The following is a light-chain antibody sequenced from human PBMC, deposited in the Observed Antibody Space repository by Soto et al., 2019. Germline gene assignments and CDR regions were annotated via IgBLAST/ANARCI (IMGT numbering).Light chain of an antibody. Sequence: QSALTQPASVSGSPGQSITISCTGTSSDVGGYNYVSWYQQHPGKAPKLMIYDVSNRPSGVSNRFSGSKSGNTASLTISGLQAEDEVDYYCSSYTSSSTSYVFGTGTRSPS. J-gene: IGLJ1*01. CDR1: SSDVGGYNY. CDR2: DVS. V-gene: IGLV2-14*01. CDR3: SSYTSSSTSYV.